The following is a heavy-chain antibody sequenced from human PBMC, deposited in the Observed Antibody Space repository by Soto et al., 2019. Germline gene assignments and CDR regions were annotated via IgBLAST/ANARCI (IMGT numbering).Heavy chain of an antibody. CDR2: ISSSSSYI. Sequence: GGSLRLSCAASGFTFSSYSMNCVRQAPGKGLEWVSSISSSSSYIYYADSVKGRFTISRDNAKNSLYLQMNSLRAEDTAVYYCANKVYYDSSGYYYAFGAYFDYWGQGTLVTVSS. V-gene: IGHV3-21*04. D-gene: IGHD3-22*01. CDR3: ANKVYYDSSGYYYAFGAYFDY. CDR1: GFTFSSYS. J-gene: IGHJ4*02.